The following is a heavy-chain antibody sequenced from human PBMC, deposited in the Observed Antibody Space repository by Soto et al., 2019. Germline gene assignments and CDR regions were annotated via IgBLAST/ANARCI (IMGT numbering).Heavy chain of an antibody. V-gene: IGHV1-3*01. D-gene: IGHD3-22*01. Sequence: ASVKVSCKASGYTFTSYAMHWVRQAPGQRLEWMGWINAGNGNTKYSQKFQGRVTITRDTPASTAYMELSSLRSEDPINNYDSSGYYEGFDYWGQGTLVTVSS. CDR1: GYTFTSYA. CDR2: INAGNGNT. J-gene: IGHJ4*02. CDR3: SSGYYEGFDY.